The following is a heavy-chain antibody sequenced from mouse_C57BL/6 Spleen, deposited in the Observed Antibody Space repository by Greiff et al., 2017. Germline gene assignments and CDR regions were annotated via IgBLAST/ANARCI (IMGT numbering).Heavy chain of an antibody. CDR3: ARGGELAWFAY. CDR1: GFTFSSYA. D-gene: IGHD4-1*01. CDR2: ISDGGSYT. Sequence: EVQRVESGGGLVKPGGSLKLSCAASGFTFSSYAMSWVRQTPEKRLEWVATISDGGSYTYYPDNVKGRFTISRDNAKNNLYLQMSHLKSEDTAMYYCARGGELAWFAYWGQGTLVTVSA. J-gene: IGHJ3*01. V-gene: IGHV5-4*01.